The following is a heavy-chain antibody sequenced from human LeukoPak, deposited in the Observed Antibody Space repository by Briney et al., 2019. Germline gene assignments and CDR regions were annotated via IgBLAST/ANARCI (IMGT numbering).Heavy chain of an antibody. J-gene: IGHJ5*02. CDR2: IYYSGST. D-gene: IGHD3-16*01. CDR1: GGSISSHY. V-gene: IGHV4-59*11. Sequence: SETLSLTCSVSGGSISSHYWSWIRQPPGKGLEWVGYIYYSGSTKYNPSLKSRVTISVDTSKNQFYLKLSSVTAADRAVYYCARGGTKLTPGLLWFDPWGQGTLVTVSS. CDR3: ARGGTKLTPGLLWFDP.